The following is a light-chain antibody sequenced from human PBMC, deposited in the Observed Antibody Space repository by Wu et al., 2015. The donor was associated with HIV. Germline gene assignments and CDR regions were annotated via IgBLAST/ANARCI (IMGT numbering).Light chain of an antibody. Sequence: AIRMTQSPSSLSASTGDRVTITCRASQGINSYLAWYQQKPGKAPKLLISAASTLQSGVPSRFSGSGSGTDFTLTISCLQSEDFATYYCQQYYSYPAFTFGGGTKVEIK. CDR3: QQYYSYPAFT. CDR2: AAS. CDR1: QGINSY. V-gene: IGKV1-8*01. J-gene: IGKJ4*01.